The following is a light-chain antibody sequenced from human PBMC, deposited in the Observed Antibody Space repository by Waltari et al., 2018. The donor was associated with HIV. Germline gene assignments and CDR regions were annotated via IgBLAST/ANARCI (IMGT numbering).Light chain of an antibody. Sequence: QSPLTQPASVSGSPGPPSTIPCTGTSSDFGASTLVLWSQQHPGKAPKLMIYEVSKRPSGVSNRFSGSKSGNTASLTIAGLQAEDEADYYCCAYAGSTTYVIFGGGTKLTVL. CDR3: CAYAGSTTYVI. CDR2: EVS. V-gene: IGLV2-23*02. J-gene: IGLJ2*01. CDR1: SSDFGASTL.